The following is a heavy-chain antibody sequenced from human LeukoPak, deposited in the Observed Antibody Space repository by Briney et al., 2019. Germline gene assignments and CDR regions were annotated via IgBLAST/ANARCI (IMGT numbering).Heavy chain of an antibody. CDR2: IYTSGSN. V-gene: IGHV4-4*07. Sequence: RPSETLSLTCTVSGGSISSYYWSWIRQPAGKGLEWIGRIYTSGSNNYNPSLKSRVTMSVDTSKNQFSLKLSSVTAADTAVYYCARGLTPSPRGYSGYGKNYYYYMDVWGKGTTVTVSS. J-gene: IGHJ6*03. CDR1: GGSISSYY. CDR3: ARGLTPSPRGYSGYGKNYYYYMDV. D-gene: IGHD5-12*01.